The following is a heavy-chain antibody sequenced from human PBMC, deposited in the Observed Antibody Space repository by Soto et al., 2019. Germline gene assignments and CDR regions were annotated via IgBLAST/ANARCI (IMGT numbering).Heavy chain of an antibody. CDR2: ISGSGGNT. Sequence: EVQLLESGGGLVQPGGSLRLSCAASGFTFSSYAMSWVRQAPGKGQECDSTISGSGGNTYYADSVRGRFTISRDNSKNTLYLHINSLRAEDTAVYYCAKGRAPSGWYPPYYYGMDVWGQGTTVTVSS. V-gene: IGHV3-23*01. D-gene: IGHD6-19*01. CDR1: GFTFSSYA. J-gene: IGHJ6*02. CDR3: AKGRAPSGWYPPYYYGMDV.